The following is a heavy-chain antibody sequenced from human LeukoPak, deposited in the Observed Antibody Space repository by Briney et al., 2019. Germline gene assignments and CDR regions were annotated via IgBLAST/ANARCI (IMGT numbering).Heavy chain of an antibody. CDR3: VKDRTGTYTLDY. Sequence: PGGSLRLSCAATGFTFSNYAIHWGRQAPAKGLEGVAFISDDGSRQHYADSVKGRFTISRDNSKNTLNLQMNSLRAEDTAVYYCVKDRTGTYTLDYWGQGTLVTVSS. D-gene: IGHD3-10*01. J-gene: IGHJ4*02. CDR1: GFTFSNYA. CDR2: ISDDGSRQ. V-gene: IGHV3-30-3*01.